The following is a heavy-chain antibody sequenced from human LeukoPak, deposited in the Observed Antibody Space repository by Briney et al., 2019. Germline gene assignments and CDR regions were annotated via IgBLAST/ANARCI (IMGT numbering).Heavy chain of an antibody. D-gene: IGHD1-26*01. CDR2: IYYSGST. CDR3: ARSLVGATPFDY. Sequence: SETLSLTCTVSGVSISSYYWSWIRQPPGKGLEWIGYIYYSGSTNYNPSLKSRVTISVDTSKNQFCLKLSSVIAADTAVYYCARSLVGATPFDYWGQGTLVTVSS. J-gene: IGHJ4*02. V-gene: IGHV4-59*01. CDR1: GVSISSYY.